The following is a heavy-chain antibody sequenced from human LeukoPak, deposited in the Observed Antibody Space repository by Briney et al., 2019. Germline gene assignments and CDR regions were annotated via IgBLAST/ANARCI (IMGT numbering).Heavy chain of an antibody. CDR2: ISGSGGST. CDR3: ANPPAAAVSYYFDY. D-gene: IGHD6-13*01. V-gene: IGHV3-23*01. Sequence: PGGSLRLSCAASGFTFSRYDMRWVRLARGRGLVWVSAISGSGGSTYYADSVKGRFTISRDNSKNTLYLQMNSLRAEDTAVYYCANPPAAAVSYYFDYWGQGTLVTVSS. CDR1: GFTFSRYD. J-gene: IGHJ4*02.